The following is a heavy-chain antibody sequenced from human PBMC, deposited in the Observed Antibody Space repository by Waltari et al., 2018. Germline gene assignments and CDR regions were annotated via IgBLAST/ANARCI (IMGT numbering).Heavy chain of an antibody. V-gene: IGHV4-34*01. Sequence: QVQLQQWGAGLLKPSETLSLTCAVYGGSFSGYYWSWIRQPPGKGLEWIGEINHSGSTNYNPSLKSRVTISVDTSKNQFSLKLSSVTAADTAVYYCAREVSYGMDVWGQGTTVTVSS. J-gene: IGHJ6*02. CDR1: GGSFSGYY. CDR2: INHSGST. CDR3: AREVSYGMDV.